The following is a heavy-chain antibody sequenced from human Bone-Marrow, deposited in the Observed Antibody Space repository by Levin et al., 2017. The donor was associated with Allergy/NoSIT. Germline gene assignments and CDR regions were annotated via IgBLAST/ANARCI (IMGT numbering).Heavy chain of an antibody. J-gene: IGHJ4*02. D-gene: IGHD6-19*01. V-gene: IGHV3-20*04. CDR3: ARAPIAVAGTKFDY. CDR1: GFKFDDDG. CDR2: INWSGDET. Sequence: GGSLRLSCAASGFKFDDDGMAWVRQAPGKGLEWVSIINWSGDETRYAASVKGRFTISRDNAKNSLYLRMNSLKVEDTALYYCARAPIAVAGTKFDYWGQGTLVTVSS.